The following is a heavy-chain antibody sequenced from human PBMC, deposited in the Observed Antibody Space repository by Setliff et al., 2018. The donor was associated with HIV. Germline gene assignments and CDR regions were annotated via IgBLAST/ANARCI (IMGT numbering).Heavy chain of an antibody. CDR2: MNPNSGDT. CDR1: GGTFSSYA. CDR3: ASGKGVRGVIITGGLDV. D-gene: IGHD3-10*01. J-gene: IGHJ6*04. V-gene: IGHV1-8*02. Sequence: ASVKVSCKASGGTFSSYAISWVRQATGQGLEWMGWMNPNSGDTGYSQKFQGRVIMTRDTSISTAYMELSSLTSADTAVYYCASGKGVRGVIITGGLDVWGTGTTVTVSS.